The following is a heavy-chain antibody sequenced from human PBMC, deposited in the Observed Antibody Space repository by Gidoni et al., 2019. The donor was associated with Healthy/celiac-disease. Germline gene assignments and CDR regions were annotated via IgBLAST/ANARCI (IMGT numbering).Heavy chain of an antibody. D-gene: IGHD3-22*01. CDR1: GGSISSYY. J-gene: IGHJ6*02. Sequence: QVQLQESGPGLVKPSETLSLTCTVSGGSISSYYWSWIRQPAGKGLEWIGRIYTSGSTNYNPSLKSRVTMSVDTSKNQFSLKLSSVTAADTAVYYCARDYYDRKSYYYYGMDVWGQGTTVTVSS. CDR3: ARDYYDRKSYYYYGMDV. CDR2: IYTSGST. V-gene: IGHV4-4*07.